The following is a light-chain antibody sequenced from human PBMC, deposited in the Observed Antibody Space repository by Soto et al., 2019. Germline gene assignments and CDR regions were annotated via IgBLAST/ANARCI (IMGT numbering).Light chain of an antibody. CDR3: CSYAGSSRGV. CDR1: SSDVGSHNL. CDR2: EVS. J-gene: IGLJ3*02. Sequence: QSALTQPASVSGSPGQSITISCTGTSSDVGSHNLVSWYQQHPGKAPKLMIYEVSKRPSGVSNRFSGSKSGNTASLTISGLQAEDEADYYCCSYAGSSRGVFGGGTKLTVL. V-gene: IGLV2-23*02.